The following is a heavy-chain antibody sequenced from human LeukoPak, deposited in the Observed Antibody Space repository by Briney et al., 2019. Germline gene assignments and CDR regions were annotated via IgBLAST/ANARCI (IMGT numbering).Heavy chain of an antibody. CDR3: ARADLSRGYYFDY. Sequence: PGGSLRLSCAASGFTFSSYSMNWVRQAPGKGLEWVSSISSSSSYMYYADSVKGRFTISRDNAKNSLYLQMNSLRAEDTAVYYCARADLSRGYYFDYWGQGTLVTVSS. J-gene: IGHJ4*02. D-gene: IGHD3-10*01. CDR1: GFTFSSYS. CDR2: ISSSSSYM. V-gene: IGHV3-21*01.